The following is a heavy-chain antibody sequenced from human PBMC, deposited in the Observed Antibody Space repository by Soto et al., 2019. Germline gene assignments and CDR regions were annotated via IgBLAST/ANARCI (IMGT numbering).Heavy chain of an antibody. CDR3: ARSQGGYCSSTSCYGPYYYYYGMDV. CDR2: IYTSGST. Sequence: SETLSLTCTFSGGSISSYYWSWIRQPAGKGLEWIGRIYTSGSTNYNPSLKSRVTMSVDTSKNQFSLKLSSVTAADTAVYYCARSQGGYCSSTSCYGPYYYYYGMDVWDQGTTVTVSS. D-gene: IGHD2-2*01. V-gene: IGHV4-4*07. J-gene: IGHJ6*02. CDR1: GGSISSYY.